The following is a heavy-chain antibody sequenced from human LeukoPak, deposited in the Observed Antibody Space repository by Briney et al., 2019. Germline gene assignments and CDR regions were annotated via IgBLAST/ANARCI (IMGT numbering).Heavy chain of an antibody. J-gene: IGHJ3*02. CDR2: INHSGST. V-gene: IGHV4-34*01. CDR1: GGSFSGYY. Sequence: PSETLSLTCAVYGGSFSGYYWSWIRQPPGKGLEWIGEINHSGSTNYNPSLKSRVTISVDTSKNQFSLKLSSVTTADTAVYYCARGKRWLQPLAAFDIWGQGTMVTVSP. CDR3: ARGKRWLQPLAAFDI. D-gene: IGHD5-24*01.